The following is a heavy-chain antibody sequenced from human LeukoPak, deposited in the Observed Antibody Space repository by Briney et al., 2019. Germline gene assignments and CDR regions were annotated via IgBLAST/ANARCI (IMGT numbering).Heavy chain of an antibody. CDR3: ARVYYGSGSPDADY. CDR1: GGSFSGYY. Sequence: SETLSLTCAVYGGSFSGYYWSWIRQPPGKGLEWIGEINHSGSTNYNPSLKSRVTISVDTSKNQFSLKLSSVTAADTAVYYCARVYYGSGSPDADYWGQGTLVTVSS. CDR2: INHSGST. V-gene: IGHV4-34*01. D-gene: IGHD3-10*01. J-gene: IGHJ4*02.